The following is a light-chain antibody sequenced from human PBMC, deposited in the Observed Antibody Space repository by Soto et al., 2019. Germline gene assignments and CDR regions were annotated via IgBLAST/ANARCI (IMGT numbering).Light chain of an antibody. CDR1: SSDVGGYNF. Sequence: QSALTQPASVSGSPGQSITISCTGTSSDVGGYNFVSWYQQHPGKAPKLMIFEVNNRPSGVSNRFSGSKSGNTASLAISGLQAEDEADYYCSSYTSSNSLHVLFGGGTKVTVL. CDR3: SSYTSSNSLHVL. V-gene: IGLV2-14*01. CDR2: EVN. J-gene: IGLJ3*02.